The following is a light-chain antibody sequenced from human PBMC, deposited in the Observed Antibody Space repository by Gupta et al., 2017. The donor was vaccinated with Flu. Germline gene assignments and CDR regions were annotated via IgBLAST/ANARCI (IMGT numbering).Light chain of an antibody. CDR3: LQYNSFRT. CDR2: AAS. V-gene: IGKV1-17*01. CDR1: RGIRNG. Sequence: DIQMTQSPSSLSASVGDRVTITCRASRGIRNGLAWYQQKPGKAPNRLIYAASTLQPGVPSRFSGSGFGTEFTLTSSSLQHEDFETYYCLQYNSFRTFGQGTKVEIK. J-gene: IGKJ1*01.